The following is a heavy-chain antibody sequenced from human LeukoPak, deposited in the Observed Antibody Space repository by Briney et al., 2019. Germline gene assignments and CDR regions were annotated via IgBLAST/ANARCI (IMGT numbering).Heavy chain of an antibody. J-gene: IGHJ4*02. Sequence: SETLSLTCTVSGGSISRYYWSWIRQPPGKGLEWIGYIYYSGSTNYNPSLKSRVTISVDTSKNQFSLKLSSVTAADTAVYYCARYSSGWYYFDYWGQGTLVTVSS. CDR3: ARYSSGWYYFDY. V-gene: IGHV4-59*01. CDR2: IYYSGST. D-gene: IGHD6-19*01. CDR1: GGSISRYY.